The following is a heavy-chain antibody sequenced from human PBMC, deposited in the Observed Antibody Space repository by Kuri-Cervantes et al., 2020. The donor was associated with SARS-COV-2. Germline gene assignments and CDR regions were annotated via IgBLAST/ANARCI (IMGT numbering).Heavy chain of an antibody. CDR3: ASSCPGSFGVAPASLYYFDY. J-gene: IGHJ4*02. CDR2: IYHSGST. V-gene: IGHV4-38-2*02. CDR1: GYSISSGYY. D-gene: IGHD3-3*01. Sequence: SETLSLTCTVSGYSISSGYYWGWIRQPPGKGLEWIGSIYHSGSTYYNPSLKSRVTISVDTSKNQFSLKLSPVTAADTAVYYCASSCPGSFGVAPASLYYFDYWGQGTLVTVSS.